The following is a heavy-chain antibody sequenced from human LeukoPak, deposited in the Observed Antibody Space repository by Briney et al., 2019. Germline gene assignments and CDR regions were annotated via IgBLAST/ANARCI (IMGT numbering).Heavy chain of an antibody. V-gene: IGHV3-53*01. CDR2: IYGGGST. CDR3: AREAVTRNYFDY. Sequence: GGSLRLSCAASGFTVSSNYMIWVRQAPGRGLEWVSVIYGGGSTYYADSVKGRFTISRDNSKNTLYLQMNSLRAEDTAVYYCAREAVTRNYFDYWGQGTLVTVSS. D-gene: IGHD4-17*01. J-gene: IGHJ4*02. CDR1: GFTVSSNY.